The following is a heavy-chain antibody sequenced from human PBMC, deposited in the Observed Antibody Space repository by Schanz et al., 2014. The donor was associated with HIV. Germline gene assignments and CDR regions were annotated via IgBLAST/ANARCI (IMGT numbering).Heavy chain of an antibody. J-gene: IGHJ4*02. V-gene: IGHV3-23*01. D-gene: IGHD2-21*02. CDR2: ISISGETT. CDR1: GFTFSSHA. Sequence: EVQLLESGGGLVEPGESLRLSCAVSGFTFSSHAMTWVRQAPGKGLEWVSGISISGETTYYADSVKGRFTISRDNSKNTLYLQMSSLRTEDTAVYYCAKAAVTDYLDYWGQGTLVTVSS. CDR3: AKAAVTDYLDY.